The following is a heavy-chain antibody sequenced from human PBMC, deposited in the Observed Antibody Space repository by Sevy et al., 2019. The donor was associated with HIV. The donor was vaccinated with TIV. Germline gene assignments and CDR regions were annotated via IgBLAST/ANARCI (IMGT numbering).Heavy chain of an antibody. Sequence: ASVKVSCKASGYTFTSYDINWVRQATGQGLEWMGWMNPNSGNTGYAQKFQGRVTMTRNTSISTAYMELSSLRSEDTAVYYCASASRSYDSSGYYGNWFDPWGQGTLVTVSS. V-gene: IGHV1-8*01. CDR3: ASASRSYDSSGYYGNWFDP. D-gene: IGHD3-22*01. J-gene: IGHJ5*02. CDR2: MNPNSGNT. CDR1: GYTFTSYD.